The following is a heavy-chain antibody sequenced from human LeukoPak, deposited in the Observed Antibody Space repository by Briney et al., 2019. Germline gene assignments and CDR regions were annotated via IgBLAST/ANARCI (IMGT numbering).Heavy chain of an antibody. CDR3: TKTAPAAIYWFDP. CDR2: ISGSGGST. J-gene: IGHJ5*02. V-gene: IGHV3-23*01. CDR1: GFTFSSYA. Sequence: GGSLRLSCAASGFTFSSYAMTWVRQAPEKGLEWVSAISGSGGSTYYADFVKGRFTISRDNSKNTLYLQMNSLRAEDTAVYYCTKTAPAAIYWFDPWGQGTLVTVSS. D-gene: IGHD2-2*02.